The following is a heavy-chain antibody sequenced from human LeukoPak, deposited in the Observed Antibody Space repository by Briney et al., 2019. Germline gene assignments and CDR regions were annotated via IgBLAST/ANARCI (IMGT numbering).Heavy chain of an antibody. D-gene: IGHD6-13*01. V-gene: IGHV1-2*02. CDR1: GYTFTGHY. CDR3: HRGGAYCSNIGCLSGDFDY. Sequence: GASLKVSCKASGYTFTGHYMHWVRQAPGQGLEWMGWINPKSGGTNYAQKFQGRVTMTRDTSISTAYMEMSRLRSDDTAEYYCHRGGAYCSNIGCLSGDFDYWGQGTLVTVSS. CDR2: INPKSGGT. J-gene: IGHJ4*02.